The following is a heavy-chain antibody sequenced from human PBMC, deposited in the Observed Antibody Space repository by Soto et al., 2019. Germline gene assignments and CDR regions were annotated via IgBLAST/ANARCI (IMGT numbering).Heavy chain of an antibody. D-gene: IGHD6-19*01. CDR3: ARHGIAVDYYYYMDV. J-gene: IGHJ6*03. V-gene: IGHV5-51*01. CDR1: GYSFTSYW. CDR2: IYPGDSDT. Sequence: PGESLKISCKGSGYSFTSYWIGWVRQMPGKGLEWMGIIYPGDSDTRYSPSFQGQVTISADKSISTAYLQWSSLKASDTAMYYCARHGIAVDYYYYMDVWGKGTTVTVSS.